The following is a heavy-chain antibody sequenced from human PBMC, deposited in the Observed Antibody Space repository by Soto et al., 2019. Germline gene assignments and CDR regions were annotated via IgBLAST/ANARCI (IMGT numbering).Heavy chain of an antibody. J-gene: IGHJ6*03. Sequence: VQLLESGGGFVQPGGSLRLSCAASGFTFSTFAMTWVRQAPGKGLAWVSSISASGTHTYHADSGRGRFTISRDDSINTLYLQLNSLRGGDTAVYYCAKGLRPWNHMDAWGRGTTVTVSS. CDR3: AKGLRPWNHMDA. D-gene: IGHD1-1*01. V-gene: IGHV3-23*01. CDR1: GFTFSTFA. CDR2: ISASGTHT.